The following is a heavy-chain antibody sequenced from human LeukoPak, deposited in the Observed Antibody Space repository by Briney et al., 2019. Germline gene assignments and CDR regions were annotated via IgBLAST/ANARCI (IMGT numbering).Heavy chain of an antibody. CDR1: GGTFSSYA. J-gene: IGHJ4*02. D-gene: IGHD1-26*01. CDR3: ASIRSGSYRNFDY. V-gene: IGHV1-69*13. CDR2: IIPIFGTA. Sequence: SVKVSCKASGGTFSSYAISWVRQAPGQGLEWMGGIIPIFGTANYAQKFQGRVTITADESTSTAYMELSSLRSEDAAVYYCASIRSGSYRNFDYWGQGTLVTVSS.